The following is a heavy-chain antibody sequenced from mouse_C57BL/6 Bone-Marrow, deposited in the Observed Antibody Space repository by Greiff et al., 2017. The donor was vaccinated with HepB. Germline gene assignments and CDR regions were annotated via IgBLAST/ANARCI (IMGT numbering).Heavy chain of an antibody. CDR2: ISSGGSYT. CDR3: ARLIPPYSNYDY. CDR1: GFTFSSYG. V-gene: IGHV5-6*01. Sequence: VQLKESGGDLVKPGGSLKLSCAASGFTFSSYGMSWVRQTPDKRLEWVATISSGGSYTYYPDSVKGRFTISRDNAKNTLYLQMSSLKSEDTAMYYCARLIPPYSNYDYWGQGTTLTVSS. D-gene: IGHD2-5*01. J-gene: IGHJ2*01.